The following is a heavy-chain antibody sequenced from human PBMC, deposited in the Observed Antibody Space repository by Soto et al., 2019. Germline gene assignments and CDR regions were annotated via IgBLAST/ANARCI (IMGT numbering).Heavy chain of an antibody. CDR3: ARAGDDCSAANCYVIDY. CDR1: GYTFTSYG. Sequence: GGSVKGSWKGSGYTFTSYGMDWGGQGPGQRFEWMGWINTGKGNTKYSQKFQGRVTITSDTSASTAYMDLSSLRSEDTAMYYCARAGDDCSAANCYVIDYWGQGTLVTVSS. V-gene: IGHV1-3*04. CDR2: INTGKGNT. J-gene: IGHJ4*02. D-gene: IGHD2-2*01.